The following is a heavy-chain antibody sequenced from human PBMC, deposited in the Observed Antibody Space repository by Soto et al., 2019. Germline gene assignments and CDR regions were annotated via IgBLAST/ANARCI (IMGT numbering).Heavy chain of an antibody. CDR1: GFTFSSYG. V-gene: IGHV3-30*18. D-gene: IGHD2-21*02. CDR3: AKVYCGGDCYSHFDY. J-gene: IGHJ4*02. CDR2: ISYDGSNK. Sequence: PGGSLRLSCAASGFTFSSYGMHWVRQAPGKGLEWVAVISYDGSNKYYADSVKGRFTISRDNSKNTLYLQMNSLRAEDTAVYYCAKVYCGGDCYSHFDYWGQGTLVTVSS.